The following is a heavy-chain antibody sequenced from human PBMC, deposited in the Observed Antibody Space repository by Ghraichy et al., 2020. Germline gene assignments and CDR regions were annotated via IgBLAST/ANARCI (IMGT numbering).Heavy chain of an antibody. D-gene: IGHD3-3*01. CDR2: IFSNDEK. J-gene: IGHJ5*02. V-gene: IGHV2-26*01. CDR1: GFSLSNARMG. CDR3: ARNIADTYYDFWSGNNWFDP. Sequence: SGPTPVKPTETLTLTCTVSGFSLSNARMGVSWIRQPPGKALEWLAHIFSNDEKSYSTSLKSRLTISKDTSKSQVVLTMTNMDPVDTATYYCARNIADTYYDFWSGNNWFDPWGQGTLVTVSS.